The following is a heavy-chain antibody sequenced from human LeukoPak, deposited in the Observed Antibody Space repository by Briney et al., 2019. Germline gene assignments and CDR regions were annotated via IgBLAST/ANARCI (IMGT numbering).Heavy chain of an antibody. Sequence: SETLSLTCTVSGGSISSYYWSWIRQPPGKGLEWIGYIYYSGSTNYNPSLKSRVTISVDTSKNQFSLKLSSVTAADTAIYYCAKAKIVAAVHWFDPWGQGTLVTVSS. J-gene: IGHJ5*02. D-gene: IGHD6-13*01. CDR1: GGSISSYY. CDR2: IYYSGST. CDR3: AKAKIVAAVHWFDP. V-gene: IGHV4-59*01.